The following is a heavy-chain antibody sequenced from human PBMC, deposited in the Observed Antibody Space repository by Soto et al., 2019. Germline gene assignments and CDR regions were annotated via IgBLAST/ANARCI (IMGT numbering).Heavy chain of an antibody. V-gene: IGHV3-21*01. J-gene: IGHJ4*02. Sequence: GGSLRLSCAASGFTFSSYSMNWVRQAPGKGLEWVSSISSSSSYIYYADSVKGRFTISRDNAKNSLYLQMNSLRAEDTAVYYCARDRYGMGDTYYYDSSGYYEQPFDYWGQGTLVTVSS. CDR3: ARDRYGMGDTYYYDSSGYYEQPFDY. CDR1: GFTFSSYS. CDR2: ISSSSSYI. D-gene: IGHD3-22*01.